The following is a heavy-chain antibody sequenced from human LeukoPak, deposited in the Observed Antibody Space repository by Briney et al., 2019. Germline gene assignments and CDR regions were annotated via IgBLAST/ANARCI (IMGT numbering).Heavy chain of an antibody. D-gene: IGHD3-10*01. J-gene: IGHJ5*02. CDR2: IWYDGSNK. CDR1: GFPFNTYN. CDR3: ARDGGKRPMNWFDP. V-gene: IGHV3-33*01. Sequence: GGSLRLSCAAPGFPFNTYNLHWIRQAPGRGLEWVAVIWYDGSNKYYADSVKGRFTISRDNSKNTLYLQMNSLRAEDTAVYYCARDGGKRPMNWFDPWGQGTLVTVSS.